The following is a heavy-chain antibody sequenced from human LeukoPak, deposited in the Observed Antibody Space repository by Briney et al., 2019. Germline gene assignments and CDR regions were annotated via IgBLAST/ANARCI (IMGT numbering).Heavy chain of an antibody. CDR2: IYSGGTT. J-gene: IGHJ4*02. CDR1: GVTVGGNY. V-gene: IGHV3-66*04. D-gene: IGHD3-22*01. Sequence: GGSLRLSCAVSGVTVGGNYMSWVRQAPGKGLEWVSVIYSGGTTYYADSVKGRFTISRDNSKNTLYLQMNSLRAEDTAVYYCARQYHYDGSDLWGLGYWGQGTLVAVSS. CDR3: ARQYHYDGSDLWGLGY.